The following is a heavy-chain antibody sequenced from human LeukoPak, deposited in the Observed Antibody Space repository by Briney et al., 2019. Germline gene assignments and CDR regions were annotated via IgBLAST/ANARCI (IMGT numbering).Heavy chain of an antibody. D-gene: IGHD1-26*01. V-gene: IGHV1-8*01. CDR2: MNPTSGNT. CDR3: ARARIVGATRIFDY. J-gene: IGHJ4*02. Sequence: WMNPTSGNTGYAQKFQGRVTMTRNTSISTAYMELSSLRSEDTAVYYCARARIVGATRIFDYWGQGTLVTVSS.